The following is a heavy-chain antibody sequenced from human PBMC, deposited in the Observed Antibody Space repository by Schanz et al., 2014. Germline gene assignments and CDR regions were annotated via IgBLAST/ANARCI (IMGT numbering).Heavy chain of an antibody. J-gene: IGHJ3*01. Sequence: EMQLVESWGGLVQPGRSLRLSCAASGFTFEDYAMHWVRQVPGKGLEWVAGLSWNRRSVGYADSVKGRFTISRDNANNTLDLQMKSLRPEDTALYYCVKDTNGGDSGNYHAFDVWGQGTRVTVSS. CDR2: LSWNRRSV. V-gene: IGHV3-9*01. CDR1: GFTFEDYA. D-gene: IGHD4-17*01. CDR3: VKDTNGGDSGNYHAFDV.